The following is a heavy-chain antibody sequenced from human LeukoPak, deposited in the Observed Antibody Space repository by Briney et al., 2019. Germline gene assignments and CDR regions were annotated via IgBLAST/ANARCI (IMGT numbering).Heavy chain of an antibody. CDR1: GFTVSSNH. V-gene: IGHV3-53*05. J-gene: IGHJ4*02. D-gene: IGHD2-15*01. Sequence: PGGSLRLSCAASGFTVSSNHMSWVRQAPGKGLEWVSVIYSGGSTDYADSVKGRFTISRDNLKNTLYLQMNSLRAEDTAVYYCAKDEGYCSGGSCYSYDYWGQGTLVTVSS. CDR2: IYSGGST. CDR3: AKDEGYCSGGSCYSYDY.